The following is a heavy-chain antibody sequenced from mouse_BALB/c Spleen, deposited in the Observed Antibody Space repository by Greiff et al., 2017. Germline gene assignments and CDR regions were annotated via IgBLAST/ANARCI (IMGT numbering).Heavy chain of an antibody. Sequence: EVKLVESGGGLVKPGGSLKLSCAASGFTFSRYTMSWVRQTPEKRLEWVATISRVGSYTYYTDSVKGRFIISRDNAKNTLYLQMSSLKSEDTAMYYFTREGRYDVGHWFAYWGQGTLVTVSA. J-gene: IGHJ3*01. D-gene: IGHD2-14*01. CDR1: GFTFSRYT. CDR2: ISRVGSYT. CDR3: TREGRYDVGHWFAY. V-gene: IGHV5-6-4*01.